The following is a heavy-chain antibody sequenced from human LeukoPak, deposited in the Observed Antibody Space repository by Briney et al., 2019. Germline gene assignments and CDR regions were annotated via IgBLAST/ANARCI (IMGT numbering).Heavy chain of an antibody. D-gene: IGHD3-22*01. CDR1: GFTFSSYW. CDR2: IKQDGSEK. V-gene: IGHV3-7*01. CDR3: VVVITLFDY. J-gene: IGHJ4*02. Sequence: GGSLRLSCAASGFTFSSYWMSWVRQAPGKGLEWVTNIKQDGSEKYYVDSVKGRFTISGDNAKNSLYLQMNSLRAEDTAVYYCVVVITLFDYWGQGTLVTVSS.